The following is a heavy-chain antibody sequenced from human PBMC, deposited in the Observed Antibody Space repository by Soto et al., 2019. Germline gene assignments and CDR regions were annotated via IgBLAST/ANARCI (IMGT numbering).Heavy chain of an antibody. J-gene: IGHJ4*02. Sequence: ESGGGLVQPGGSLRLSCAASGFTFSTYAMNWVRQAPGKGLEWVSAITDSGGSTYYADSVKGRFTISRDNSKNTLYLQMNSLRAEDTDVYYCAKVGCSSISCYDYWGQGTLVTVSS. V-gene: IGHV3-23*01. CDR2: ITDSGGST. CDR3: AKVGCSSISCYDY. CDR1: GFTFSTYA. D-gene: IGHD2-2*01.